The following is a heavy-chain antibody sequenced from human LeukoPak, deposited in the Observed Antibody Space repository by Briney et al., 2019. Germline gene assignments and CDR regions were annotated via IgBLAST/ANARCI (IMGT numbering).Heavy chain of an antibody. CDR3: AREYPGTGSIGGPYYYGMDV. Sequence: GASVKVSCKASGGTFSSYAISWVRQAPGQGLEWMGGIIPIFGTANYAQKFQGRVTITADKSTSTAYMELSSLRSEDTAVYYCAREYPGTGSIGGPYYYGMDVWGKGTTLTVSS. V-gene: IGHV1-69*06. CDR1: GGTFSSYA. CDR2: IIPIFGTA. D-gene: IGHD3/OR15-3a*01. J-gene: IGHJ6*04.